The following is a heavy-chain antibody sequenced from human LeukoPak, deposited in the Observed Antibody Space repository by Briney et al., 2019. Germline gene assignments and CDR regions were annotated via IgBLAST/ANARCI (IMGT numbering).Heavy chain of an antibody. J-gene: IGHJ4*02. D-gene: IGHD2-15*01. V-gene: IGHV4-34*01. CDR3: ATELGYCSGGSCYRRVFDY. CDR1: GGSFSGYY. CDR2: INHSGST. Sequence: SETLSLTCAVYGGSFSGYYWSWIRQPPGKGLEWIGEINHSGSTNYNPSLKSRVTISVDTSKNQFSLKLSSVTAADTAVYYCATELGYCSGGSCYRRVFDYWGQGTLVTVSS.